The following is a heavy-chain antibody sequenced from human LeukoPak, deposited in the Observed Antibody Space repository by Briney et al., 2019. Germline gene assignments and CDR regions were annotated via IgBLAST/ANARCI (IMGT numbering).Heavy chain of an antibody. CDR1: GYTFTSYA. V-gene: IGHV1-3*01. J-gene: IGHJ6*04. CDR3: ASSLYDILTGYYYYYGMDV. CDR2: INAGNGNT. D-gene: IGHD3-9*01. Sequence: ASVKVSCKASGYTFTSYAMHWVRQAPGQRLEWMGWINAGNGNTKYSQKFQGRVTITRDTSASTAYMELSSLRSEDTAVYYCASSLYDILTGYYYYYGMDVWGKGTTVTSPQ.